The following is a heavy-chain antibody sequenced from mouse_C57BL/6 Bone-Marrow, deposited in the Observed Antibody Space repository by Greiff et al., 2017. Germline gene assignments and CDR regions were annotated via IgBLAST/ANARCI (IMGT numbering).Heavy chain of an antibody. CDR3: ARYYYYGSSYAMDC. CDR1: GYTFTSYG. CDR2: IHPRSGNT. Sequence: QVHVKQSGAELARPEASVKLSCKASGYTFTSYGISWVKQRTGQGLEWIGEIHPRSGNTYYNEKFKGKATLTADKSSSTAYMELRSLTSEDSAVYCCARYYYYGSSYAMDCWGQGSSVSVAS. J-gene: IGHJ4*01. D-gene: IGHD1-1*01. V-gene: IGHV1-81*01.